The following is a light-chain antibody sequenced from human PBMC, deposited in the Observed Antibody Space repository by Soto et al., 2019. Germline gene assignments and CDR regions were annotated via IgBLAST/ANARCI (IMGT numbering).Light chain of an antibody. CDR2: DAS. Sequence: DIQMTQSPSSLSASVGDRVTITCQASQDIRKYVNWYQHKPGKAPKLLIYDASDLEIGVPSRFGGSGSETDFTLTISSLQPEDIGTYYCQQYANLPLTFGGGTKVEIK. V-gene: IGKV1-33*01. J-gene: IGKJ4*01. CDR3: QQYANLPLT. CDR1: QDIRKY.